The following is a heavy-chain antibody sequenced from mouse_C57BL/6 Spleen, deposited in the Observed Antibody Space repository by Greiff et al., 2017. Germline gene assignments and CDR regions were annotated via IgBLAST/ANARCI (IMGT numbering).Heavy chain of an antibody. D-gene: IGHD2-4*01. J-gene: IGHJ3*01. Sequence: VQLQQSGAELVRPGASVTLSCKASGYTFTDYEMHWVKQTPVHGLEWIGAIDPETGGTAYNQKFKGKAILTADKSSSTAYMELRSLTSEDSAVYYCTRSRDYGAFADWGQGTLVTVSA. CDR3: TRSRDYGAFAD. CDR2: IDPETGGT. CDR1: GYTFTDYE. V-gene: IGHV1-15*01.